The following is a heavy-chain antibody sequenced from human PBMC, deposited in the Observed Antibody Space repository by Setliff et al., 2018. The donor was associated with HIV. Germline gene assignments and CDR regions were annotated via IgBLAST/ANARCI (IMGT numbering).Heavy chain of an antibody. CDR3: AKDSEPEYYGASASGEAFDI. CDR1: GFIFSSYA. CDR2: MSYDGNNK. D-gene: IGHD3-10*01. V-gene: IGHV3-30*07. J-gene: IGHJ3*02. Sequence: GGSLRLSCAASGFIFSSYAMHWVRQAPGKGLEWVAIMSYDGNNKYYADSVKGRFTISRDNSKNTVYLHMNSLRAEDTAVYYCAKDSEPEYYGASASGEAFDIWGQGTRVTVSS.